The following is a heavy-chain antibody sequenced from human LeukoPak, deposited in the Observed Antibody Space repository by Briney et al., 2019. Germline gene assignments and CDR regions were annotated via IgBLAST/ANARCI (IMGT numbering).Heavy chain of an antibody. D-gene: IGHD3-3*01. CDR2: ISSSSSTI. J-gene: IGHJ4*02. V-gene: IGHV3-48*01. Sequence: GGSLRLSCAASTSTFSSYSMNWVRQAPGKGLEWVSYISSSSSTIYYAASVKGRFTISRDNAKNSLYLQMNSLRAEDTAVYYCARGRGHDFWSGYNDYWGQGTLVTVSS. CDR3: ARGRGHDFWSGYNDY. CDR1: TSTFSSYS.